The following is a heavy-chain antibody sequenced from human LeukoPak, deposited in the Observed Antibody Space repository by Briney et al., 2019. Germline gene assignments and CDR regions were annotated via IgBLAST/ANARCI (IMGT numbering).Heavy chain of an antibody. Sequence: GGSLRLSCAASGFTFDDYAMHWVRQAPGKGLEWVSLISGDGAYTHYADSVKGRFTVSRDNSKNSLYLQMNTLRAEDTALYYCAKAGSTYSSGYFNYWGQGTLVTVSS. V-gene: IGHV3-43D*03. CDR2: ISGDGAYT. CDR1: GFTFDDYA. D-gene: IGHD3-22*01. J-gene: IGHJ4*02. CDR3: AKAGSTYSSGYFNY.